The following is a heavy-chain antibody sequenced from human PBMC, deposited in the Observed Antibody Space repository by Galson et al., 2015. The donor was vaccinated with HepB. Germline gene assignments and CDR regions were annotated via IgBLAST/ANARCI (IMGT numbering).Heavy chain of an antibody. Sequence: SVKVSCKASGYTFIGHHMHWVRQAPGQGLDWMGWINPNSGDTKYAQKFEGRVTMTRDTSISTAHMELSRLRSDDTAVYYCARGAAVATNWFDPWGQGTLVTVSS. V-gene: IGHV1-2*02. CDR2: INPNSGDT. CDR3: ARGAAVATNWFDP. CDR1: GYTFIGHH. D-gene: IGHD6-13*01. J-gene: IGHJ5*02.